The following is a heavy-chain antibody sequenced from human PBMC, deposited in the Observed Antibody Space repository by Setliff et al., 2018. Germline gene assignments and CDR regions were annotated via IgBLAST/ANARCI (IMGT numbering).Heavy chain of an antibody. CDR1: GDSINSGTYY. D-gene: IGHD3-3*01. J-gene: IGHJ5*02. CDR3: ARGRGLEWLPESWFDP. Sequence: SETLSLTCSVSGDSINSGTYYWSWFRQSAGKGLEWIGRIYTGGSTNYNPSLKSRVTISLDTSKNHFSLTLPSVTAADTAVYYCARGRGLEWLPESWFDPWGQGTLVTVSS. CDR2: IYTGGST. V-gene: IGHV4-61*02.